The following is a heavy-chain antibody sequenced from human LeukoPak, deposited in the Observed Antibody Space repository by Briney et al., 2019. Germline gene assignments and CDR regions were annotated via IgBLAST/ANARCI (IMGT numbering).Heavy chain of an antibody. V-gene: IGHV1-46*01. D-gene: IGHD3-22*01. J-gene: IGHJ2*01. Sequence: ASVKVSCKASGYTFTSYYMHWVRQAPGQGLEWMGIINPSGGSTSYAQKFQGRVTMTRDTSTSTVYMELSSLRSEDAAVYYCARGRRSYYYDSSDHWYVWYFDLWGRGTLVTVSS. CDR1: GYTFTSYY. CDR3: ARGRRSYYYDSSDHWYVWYFDL. CDR2: INPSGGST.